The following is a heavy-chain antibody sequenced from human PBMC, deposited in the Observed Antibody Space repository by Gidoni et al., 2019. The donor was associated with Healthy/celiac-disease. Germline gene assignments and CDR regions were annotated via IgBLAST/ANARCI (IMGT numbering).Heavy chain of an antibody. CDR2: IIPIFGTA. CDR1: GGTFSSYA. Sequence: QVQLVQSGAEVKKPGSSVTVSCKASGGTFSSYAISGVRQAPGQGLEWMGGIIPIFGTANYEQKFQGRVTITADESTSTAYMELSSLRSEDTAVYYCAASGGSGYGHYYYYYMDVWGKGTTVTVSS. CDR3: AASGGSGYGHYYYYYMDV. D-gene: IGHD5-18*01. V-gene: IGHV1-69*01. J-gene: IGHJ6*03.